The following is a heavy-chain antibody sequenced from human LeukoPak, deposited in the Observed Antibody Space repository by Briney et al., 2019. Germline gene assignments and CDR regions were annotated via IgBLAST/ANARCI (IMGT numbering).Heavy chain of an antibody. Sequence: SETLSLTCAVYCGSFSGYYWSWIRQPPGKGLEWIGEISYSGSTNYNPSLKSGVTISVDTSKNQFSLKLSSVTAADTAVYYCARVSPNYYDSSGYPYYFDYWGQGTLVTVSS. V-gene: IGHV4-34*01. CDR2: ISYSGST. J-gene: IGHJ4*02. CDR3: ARVSPNYYDSSGYPYYFDY. CDR1: CGSFSGYY. D-gene: IGHD3-22*01.